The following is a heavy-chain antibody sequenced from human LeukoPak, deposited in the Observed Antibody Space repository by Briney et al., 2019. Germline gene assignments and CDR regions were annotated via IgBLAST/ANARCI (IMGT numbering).Heavy chain of an antibody. CDR3: VAEVEAADSPLGHLNFDS. J-gene: IGHJ4*02. CDR1: GASITNEDFF. V-gene: IGHV4-39*02. CDR2: ISSSGTT. D-gene: IGHD7-27*01. Sequence: KTSETLSLTCAVTGASITNEDFFWGWIRQPPGKGLEWVGTISSSGTTYYSPSLRSRLTISVDTSKNHFSLKLTSVTAADTAVYYCVAEVEAADSPLGHLNFDSWGQGILASVSS.